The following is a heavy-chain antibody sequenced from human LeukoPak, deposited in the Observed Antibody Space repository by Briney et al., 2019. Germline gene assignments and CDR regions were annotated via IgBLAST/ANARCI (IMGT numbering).Heavy chain of an antibody. J-gene: IGHJ4*02. Sequence: GGPLRLSCAASEFTFSRYGMYWVRQAPGKGLEWVATISYGGSNTYYADSVKGRFTISRDNSQSTLYLQMNSLRAEDTAVYYCAKGHIETSLMVHSDYWGQGTLVTVSS. V-gene: IGHV3-30*18. D-gene: IGHD1-1*01. CDR2: ISYGGSNT. CDR1: EFTFSRYG. CDR3: AKGHIETSLMVHSDY.